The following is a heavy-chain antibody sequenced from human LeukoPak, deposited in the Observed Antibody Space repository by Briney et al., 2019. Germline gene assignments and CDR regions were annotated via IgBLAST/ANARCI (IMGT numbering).Heavy chain of an antibody. CDR3: ARTYYYDSSGYHDY. CDR1: GFTFSSYW. V-gene: IGHV3-74*01. Sequence: PGGSLRLSCAASGFTFSSYWMHWVRQAPGKGLVWVSRINSDESSTSYADSVKGRFTISRDNAKNTLYLQMNSLRAEDTAVYYCARTYYYDSSGYHDYWGQGTLVTVSS. J-gene: IGHJ4*02. D-gene: IGHD3-22*01. CDR2: INSDESST.